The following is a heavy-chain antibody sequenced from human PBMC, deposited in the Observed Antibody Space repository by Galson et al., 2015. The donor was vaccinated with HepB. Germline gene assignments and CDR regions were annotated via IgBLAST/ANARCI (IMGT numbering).Heavy chain of an antibody. D-gene: IGHD3-9*01. CDR1: GYTFTRHA. CDR2: INTGNGNT. V-gene: IGHV1-3*04. CDR3: AREGTTGCPFDTFDI. J-gene: IGHJ3*02. Sequence: SVKVSCKASGYTFTRHAIHWVRQAPGQRLEWMGWINTGNGNTHYSQKFQGRVTITRDTSASIAYMELNSLRSEDTAVYHCAREGTTGCPFDTFDIWGQGTMVTVSS.